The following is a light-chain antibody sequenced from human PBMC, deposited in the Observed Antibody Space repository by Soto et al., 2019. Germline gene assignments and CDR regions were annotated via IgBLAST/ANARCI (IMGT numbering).Light chain of an antibody. V-gene: IGKV3-11*01. Sequence: PGERATLSCRASQSIHTSLAXXQXXPXXXXXLXXXDSTLRANGVPDRFGGSRSGTEFTLTINNLEPEDFAVYYCQQRNVWPPITFGQGKRLEIK. J-gene: IGKJ5*01. CDR1: QSIHTS. CDR3: QQRNVWPPIT. CDR2: DST.